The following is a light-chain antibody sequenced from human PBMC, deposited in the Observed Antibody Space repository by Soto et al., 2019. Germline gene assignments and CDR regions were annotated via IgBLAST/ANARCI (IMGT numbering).Light chain of an antibody. Sequence: AIRMTQSPSSFSASTGDRVTITCRAGQCISSHLAWYHVKPGKAPRLLIYTASYLESGVPSRFSGSGSGTAFTLTISSLQSEDFAVDYCQQYFSYPLTFGGGTKVEIK. CDR1: QCISSH. CDR3: QQYFSYPLT. CDR2: TAS. J-gene: IGKJ4*01. V-gene: IGKV1-8*01.